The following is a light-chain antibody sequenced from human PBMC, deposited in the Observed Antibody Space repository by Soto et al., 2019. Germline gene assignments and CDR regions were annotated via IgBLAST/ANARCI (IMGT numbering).Light chain of an antibody. V-gene: IGLV2-14*01. Sequence: QSALTQPASVSGSPGQSITISCTGTSTDVGGYNYVSWCQQHPGKAPKLMIYVVSNRPSGVSNRFSGSKSGNTASLTISGLQAEDEADYYCSSYTRSNTLVFGGGTKLTVL. CDR3: SSYTRSNTLV. CDR1: STDVGGYNY. CDR2: VVS. J-gene: IGLJ2*01.